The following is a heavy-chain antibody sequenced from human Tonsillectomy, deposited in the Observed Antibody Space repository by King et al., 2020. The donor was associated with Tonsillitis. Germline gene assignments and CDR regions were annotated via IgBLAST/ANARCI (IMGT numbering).Heavy chain of an antibody. CDR3: ARDRGTMVRGVFSY. CDR2: ISAYNCYT. J-gene: IGHJ4*02. Sequence: QLVQSGAEVKKPGASVKVSCKTSGYSFTSYSINWVRQAPGQGLEWLGWISAYNCYTNYAQKSQGRVTMTIDTSTSTAYMELRSLRSDDTAVYYCARDRGTMVRGVFSYWGQGSLVTVSS. V-gene: IGHV1-18*01. CDR1: GYSFTSYS. D-gene: IGHD3-10*01.